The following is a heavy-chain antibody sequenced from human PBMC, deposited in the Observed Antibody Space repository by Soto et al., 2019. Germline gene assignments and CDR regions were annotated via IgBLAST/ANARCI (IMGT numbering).Heavy chain of an antibody. CDR3: ARDGVSSTEYTWNYGTYFDY. Sequence: SETLSLTCAVSGGSISSGGYSWSWIRQPPGKGLEWIGYIYHSGSTYYNPSLKSRVTISVDRPKNQFSLKLSSVTAADTAVYYCARDGVSSTEYTWNYGTYFDYWGQGALVTVSS. CDR1: GGSISSGGYS. CDR2: IYHSGST. V-gene: IGHV4-30-2*01. D-gene: IGHD1-7*01. J-gene: IGHJ4*02.